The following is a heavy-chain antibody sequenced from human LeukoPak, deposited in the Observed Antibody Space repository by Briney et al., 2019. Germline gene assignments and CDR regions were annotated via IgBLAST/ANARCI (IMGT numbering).Heavy chain of an antibody. CDR3: VKVQDGSTFDY. Sequence: GGSLRLSCSASGFTFSSYAMYWVRQPPGRRLEYASSISSNGAGTLYADSVKGRFTISRDNSRNTLYLQMSSLRPEDTAVYYCVKVQDGSTFDYWGQGSLVTVSS. CDR2: ISSNGAGT. V-gene: IGHV3-64D*09. CDR1: GFTFSSYA. D-gene: IGHD5-24*01. J-gene: IGHJ4*02.